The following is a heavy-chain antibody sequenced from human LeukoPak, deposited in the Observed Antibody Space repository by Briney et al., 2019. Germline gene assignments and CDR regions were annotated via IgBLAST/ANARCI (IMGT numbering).Heavy chain of an antibody. V-gene: IGHV3-33*06. CDR2: IWYDGSNK. CDR3: ANPPLPNSSGWYSQLGTTDY. D-gene: IGHD6-19*01. Sequence: GGSLRLSCAASGFTFSSYGMHWVRQAPGKGLEWVAVIWYDGSNKYYADSVKGRFTISRDNSKNTLYLQMNSLRAEDTAVYYCANPPLPNSSGWYSQLGTTDYWGQGTLVTVSS. J-gene: IGHJ4*02. CDR1: GFTFSSYG.